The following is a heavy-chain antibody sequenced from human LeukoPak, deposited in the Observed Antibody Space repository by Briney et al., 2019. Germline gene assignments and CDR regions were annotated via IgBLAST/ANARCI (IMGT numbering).Heavy chain of an antibody. CDR3: ARSGEAVAGHFDY. D-gene: IGHD6-19*01. J-gene: IGHJ4*01. CDR2: IYPGDSDT. Sequence: GESLKISCKGSGYSFTSSWLGWVRQMPGKGLEWMGIIYPGDSDTRYSPSFQGQVTISADKSISTAYLQWSSLKASDTAMYYCARSGEAVAGHFDYWGHGTLVTVSS. V-gene: IGHV5-51*01. CDR1: GYSFTSSW.